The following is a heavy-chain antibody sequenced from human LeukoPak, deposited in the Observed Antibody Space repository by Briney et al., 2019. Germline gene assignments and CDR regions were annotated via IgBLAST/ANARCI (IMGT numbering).Heavy chain of an antibody. CDR2: INPNSGGT. CDR1: GYTVTGYY. J-gene: IGHJ4*02. D-gene: IGHD5-18*01. V-gene: IGHV1-2*02. Sequence: GASVKVSCKASGYTVTGYYMHWVRQAPGQGLEWMGWINPNSGGTNYAQKFQGRVTMTRDTSIGTAYMELSRLRSDDTAVYYCARGLYSYGHFDYWGQGTLVTVSS. CDR3: ARGLYSYGHFDY.